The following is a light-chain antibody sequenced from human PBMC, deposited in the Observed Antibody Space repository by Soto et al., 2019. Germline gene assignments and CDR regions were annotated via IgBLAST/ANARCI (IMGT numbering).Light chain of an antibody. Sequence: EIVLTQSPATLSLSPGERATLPCRASQSVSSYLAWYQQKPGQAPRLLIYDASNRATGIPARFSGSGSGTDFTLTISSLEPEDFAVYYCQQRSNWPLTFGGGTKWISN. CDR1: QSVSSY. CDR3: QQRSNWPLT. CDR2: DAS. J-gene: IGKJ4*01. V-gene: IGKV3-11*01.